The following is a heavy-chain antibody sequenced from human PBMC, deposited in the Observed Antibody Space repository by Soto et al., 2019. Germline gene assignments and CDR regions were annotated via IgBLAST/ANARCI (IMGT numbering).Heavy chain of an antibody. CDR1: SDSISSYY. V-gene: IGHV4-59*08. CDR3: ARAVGDPLCYLDY. CDR2: TDYSGNT. D-gene: IGHD6-19*01. Sequence: QVQLQESGPGLVRPSETLSLTCTVSSDSISSYYWIWIRQSPGKGLEWIGYTDYSGNTNYNPSLKSRVTISGDTSKNQFSLRLSSVTAADTAVYYCARAVGDPLCYLDYWGQGTLVTVSS. J-gene: IGHJ4*02.